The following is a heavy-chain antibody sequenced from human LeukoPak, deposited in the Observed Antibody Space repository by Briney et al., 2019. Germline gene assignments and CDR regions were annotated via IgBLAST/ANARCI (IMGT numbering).Heavy chain of an antibody. CDR1: GFTFSSYA. V-gene: IGHV3-23*01. Sequence: GGSLRLSCAASGFTFSSYAMSRVRQAPGKGLEWVSAISGSGGSTYYADSVKGRFTISRDNSKNTLYLQMNSLRAEDTAVYYCAKAWYYYGSGRPEYYFDYWGQGTLVTVSS. D-gene: IGHD3-10*01. J-gene: IGHJ4*02. CDR2: ISGSGGST. CDR3: AKAWYYYGSGRPEYYFDY.